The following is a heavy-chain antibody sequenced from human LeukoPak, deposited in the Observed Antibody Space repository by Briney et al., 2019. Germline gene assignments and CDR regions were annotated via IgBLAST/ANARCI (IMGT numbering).Heavy chain of an antibody. CDR1: GYTFTGYY. J-gene: IGHJ4*02. CDR3: ARVRSGSLDRRSFDY. D-gene: IGHD1-26*01. Sequence: ASVKVSCKASGYTFTGYYMHWVRQASGQGLEWMGWINPNSGGTNYAQKFQGRVTMTRDTSISTAYMELSRLRSDDTAVYYCARVRSGSLDRRSFDYWGQGTLVTVSS. V-gene: IGHV1-2*02. CDR2: INPNSGGT.